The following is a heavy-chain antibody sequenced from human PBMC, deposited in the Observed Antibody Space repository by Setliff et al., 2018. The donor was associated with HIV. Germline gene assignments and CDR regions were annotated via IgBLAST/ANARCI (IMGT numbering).Heavy chain of an antibody. J-gene: IGHJ4*02. D-gene: IGHD3-22*01. CDR3: ARGKISPRGVVLIDY. CDR1: GYTFTDYY. Sequence: ASVKVSCKASGYTFTDYYMHWVRQAPGQGLEWMGRINPNSGGTKYAQKFQGRVIMTRDTSISTAYMELSRLRSDDTAVYYCARGKISPRGVVLIDYWGQGTLVTVSS. CDR2: INPNSGGT. V-gene: IGHV1-2*06.